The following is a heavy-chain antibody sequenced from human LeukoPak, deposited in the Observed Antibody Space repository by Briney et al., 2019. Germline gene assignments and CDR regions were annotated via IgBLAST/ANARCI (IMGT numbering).Heavy chain of an antibody. D-gene: IGHD2-2*01. CDR1: GGTFSSYA. Sequence: GSSVKVSCKASGGTFSSYAISWVRQAPGQGLEWMGGIIPIFGTANYAQKFQGRVTITADESTSTAYMELSSLRSEDTAVYYCARDPAIVAVPAATYYYYGMDVWGKGATVTVSS. CDR3: ARDPAIVAVPAATYYYYGMDV. V-gene: IGHV1-69*01. J-gene: IGHJ6*04. CDR2: IIPIFGTA.